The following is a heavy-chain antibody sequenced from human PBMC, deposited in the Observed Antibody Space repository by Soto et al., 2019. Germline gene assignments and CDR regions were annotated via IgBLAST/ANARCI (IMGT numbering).Heavy chain of an antibody. D-gene: IGHD3-3*01. CDR2: IYWDDDK. J-gene: IGHJ4*02. V-gene: IGHV2-5*02. Sequence: QITLNESGPTVVRPTETLTLTCRFSGFSLTTSGVGVGWIRQSPGKAPEGLALIYWDDDKRYSASLKSRLTIPKDTSKNQVVLPVSDLDPTDTATYYCAHRVLRTVFGLVTTTAIYFDFWGQGTPVAVSS. CDR3: AHRVLRTVFGLVTTTAIYFDF. CDR1: GFSLTTSGVG.